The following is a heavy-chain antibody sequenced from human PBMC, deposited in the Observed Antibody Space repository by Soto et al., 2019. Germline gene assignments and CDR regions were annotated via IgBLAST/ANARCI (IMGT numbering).Heavy chain of an antibody. D-gene: IGHD3-16*01. Sequence: QVPLVQSGAEVKKPGASVKVSCKASGYTFTSYGISWVRQAPGQGLEWMGWIDAYNGKTYYEQKLQGRVTMTTDTSTSTAYMELRSLRSDDTALYYCARGITFGGVLNGMDVWGQGTTVTVSS. CDR3: ARGITFGGVLNGMDV. V-gene: IGHV1-18*01. J-gene: IGHJ6*02. CDR1: GYTFTSYG. CDR2: IDAYNGKT.